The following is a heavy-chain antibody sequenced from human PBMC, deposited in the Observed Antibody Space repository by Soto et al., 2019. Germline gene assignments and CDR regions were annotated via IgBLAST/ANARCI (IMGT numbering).Heavy chain of an antibody. Sequence: ASVKVSCKASGYTFTSYGISWVRQAPGQGLEWMGWISAYNGNTNYAQKLQGRVTMTTDTSTSTAYMELRRLRSDDTAVYYCARSLYGSGIGFYYYGMDVWVQGTTVSVSS. D-gene: IGHD3-10*01. V-gene: IGHV1-18*01. CDR1: GYTFTSYG. J-gene: IGHJ6*02. CDR2: ISAYNGNT. CDR3: ARSLYGSGIGFYYYGMDV.